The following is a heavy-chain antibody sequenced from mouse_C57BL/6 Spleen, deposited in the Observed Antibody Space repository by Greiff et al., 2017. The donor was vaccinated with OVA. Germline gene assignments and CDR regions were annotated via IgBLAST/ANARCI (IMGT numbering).Heavy chain of an antibody. J-gene: IGHJ2*01. V-gene: IGHV3-1*01. CDR2: ISYSGST. CDR3: AREGVLEGYFDY. CDR1: GYSITSGYD. Sequence: EVQRVESGPGMVKPSQSLSLTCTVTGYSITSGYDWHWIRHFPGNKPEWMGYISYSGSTNYNPSLKSRISITHDTSKNHFFLKLNSVTTEDTATYYCAREGVLEGYFDYWGQGTTLTVSS.